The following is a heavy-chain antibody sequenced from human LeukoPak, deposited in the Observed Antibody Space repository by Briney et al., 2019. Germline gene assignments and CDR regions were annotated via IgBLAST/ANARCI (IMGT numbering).Heavy chain of an antibody. D-gene: IGHD3-22*01. CDR2: IIPIFGTA. V-gene: IGHV1-69*01. CDR1: GGTFSSYA. CDR3: ARGIEGSSGYYYYYYYGMDV. Sequence: SVKVSCKASGGTFSSYAISWVRQAPGQGLEWMGVIIPIFGTANYAQKFQGRVTITADESTSTAYMELSSLSSEDTAVYYCARGIEGSSGYYYYYYYGMDVWGQGPTVTVSS. J-gene: IGHJ6*02.